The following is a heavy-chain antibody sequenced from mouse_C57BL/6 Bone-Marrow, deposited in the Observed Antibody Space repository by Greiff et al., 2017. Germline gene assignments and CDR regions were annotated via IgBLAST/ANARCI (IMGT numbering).Heavy chain of an antibody. CDR3: AREWLAWFAY. J-gene: IGHJ3*01. D-gene: IGHD3-3*01. CDR2: ISYDGSN. Sequence: EVKLQESGPGLVKPSQSLSLTCSVTGYSITSGYYWNWIRQFPGNKLEWMGYISYDGSNNYNPSLKNRISITRDTSKNKFFLKLNSVTTEDTATYYCAREWLAWFAYWGQGTLVTVSA. CDR1: GYSITSGYY. V-gene: IGHV3-6*01.